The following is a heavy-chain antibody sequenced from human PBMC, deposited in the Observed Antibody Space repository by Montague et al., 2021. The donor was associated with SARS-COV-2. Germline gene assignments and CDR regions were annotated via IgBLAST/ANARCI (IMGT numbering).Heavy chain of an antibody. V-gene: IGHV3-53*04. Sequence: SVRLSCAASGFIVSSNYMSWVRQAPGKGLEWVSVIYSGGSTYYADSVKGRFTISRHNSKNTLYLQMNSLRAEDTAVYYCAREVYGMDVWGQGTTVTVSS. CDR3: AREVYGMDV. J-gene: IGHJ6*02. CDR1: GFIVSSNY. CDR2: IYSGGST.